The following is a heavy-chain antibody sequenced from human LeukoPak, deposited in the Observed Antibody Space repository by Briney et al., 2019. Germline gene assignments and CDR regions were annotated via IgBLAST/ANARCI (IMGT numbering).Heavy chain of an antibody. Sequence: GGSLRLSCAASKFTFSNFWMSWVRQAPGKGLEWVANINQDGGKKYYVDSVRGRFAISRDNAENSVYLQMNSLRAEDTALYYCARGGAPDNWGQGTLVTVSS. V-gene: IGHV3-7*01. CDR3: ARGGAPDN. CDR1: KFTFSNFW. D-gene: IGHD1-26*01. J-gene: IGHJ4*02. CDR2: INQDGGKK.